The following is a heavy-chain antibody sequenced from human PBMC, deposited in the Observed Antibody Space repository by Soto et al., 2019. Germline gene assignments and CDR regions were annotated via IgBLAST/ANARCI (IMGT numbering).Heavy chain of an antibody. V-gene: IGHV1-69*13. CDR1: GGTFSSYA. J-gene: IGHJ4*02. Sequence: LVKVSCKASGGTFSSYAISWVRQAPGQGLEWMGGIIPIFGTANYAQKFQGRVTITADESTSTAYMELSSLRSEDTAVYYCARTGYGWNDHSGYGNWGQGTLVTVSS. CDR3: ARTGYGWNDHSGYGN. D-gene: IGHD5-12*01. CDR2: IIPIFGTA.